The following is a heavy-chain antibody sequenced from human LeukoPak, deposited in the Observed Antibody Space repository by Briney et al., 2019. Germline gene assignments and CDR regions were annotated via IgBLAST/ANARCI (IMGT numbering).Heavy chain of an antibody. Sequence: SETLSLTCTVSGGSLSSYYWSWIRQPAGKGLEWIGYIYYSGSTNYNPSLKSRVTISVDTSKSQFSLKLNSVTAADTAVYYCARHRSGYSYAFDFDYWGQGTLVTVSS. J-gene: IGHJ4*02. CDR2: IYYSGST. CDR1: GGSLSSYY. D-gene: IGHD5-18*01. V-gene: IGHV4-59*08. CDR3: ARHRSGYSYAFDFDY.